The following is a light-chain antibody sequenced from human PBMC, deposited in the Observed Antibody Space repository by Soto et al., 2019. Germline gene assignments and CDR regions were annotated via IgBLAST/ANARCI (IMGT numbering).Light chain of an antibody. Sequence: DIQMTQSPSSLSASVGDRVSIAFRASQSISSYLNWYQQKPGKAPNLLIYKASTLKSGVPSRFSGSGSGTEFTLTISSPQPDDFATYHCQHYNSYSEAFGQGTKVDIK. CDR2: KAS. J-gene: IGKJ1*01. CDR3: QHYNSYSEA. CDR1: QSISSY. V-gene: IGKV1-5*03.